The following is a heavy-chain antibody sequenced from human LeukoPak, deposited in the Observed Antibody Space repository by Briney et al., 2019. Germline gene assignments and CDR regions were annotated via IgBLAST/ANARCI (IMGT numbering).Heavy chain of an antibody. J-gene: IGHJ4*02. Sequence: ASVKVSCKASGYTFNDYYIHWVRQAPGLGLEWMGWVNPKIGGTKYAQRFQGRVTMTRDTSTTTAYMELTRLRSGDTAIYYCARGILQQQLVANWGQGTLVTVSS. CDR2: VNPKIGGT. V-gene: IGHV1-2*02. CDR1: GYTFNDYY. D-gene: IGHD6-13*01. CDR3: ARGILQQQLVAN.